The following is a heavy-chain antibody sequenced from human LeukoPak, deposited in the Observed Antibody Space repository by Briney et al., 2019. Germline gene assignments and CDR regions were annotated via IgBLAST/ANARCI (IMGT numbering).Heavy chain of an antibody. D-gene: IGHD5/OR15-5a*01. CDR3: ANQFYEGVDP. V-gene: IGHV4-4*07. J-gene: IGHJ5*02. Sequence: SETLSLTCTVSGGSITTDYWGWIRQPAGKGLEWIGHIYLDETTNYNPSLKSRVTMSVDTSKNQISLKLTSVTAADTAVYYCANQFYEGVDPWGQGTLVTVSS. CDR1: GGSITTDY. CDR2: IYLDETT.